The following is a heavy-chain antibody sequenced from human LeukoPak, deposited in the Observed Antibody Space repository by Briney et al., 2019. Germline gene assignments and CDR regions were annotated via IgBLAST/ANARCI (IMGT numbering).Heavy chain of an antibody. CDR2: IYGDGRT. V-gene: IGHV3-53*01. CDR3: ARGRGLGVVSPYFDY. D-gene: IGHD3-3*01. Sequence: PGESLRLSWAASGYTFSSSSMSWVRKAPGNGLERVSVIYGDGRTSHSASVRGRFTISRDNSKNIVSLQMNNLRAEDTAVYYCARGRGLGVVSPYFDYWGRGTLVTVSS. CDR1: GYTFSSSS. J-gene: IGHJ4*02.